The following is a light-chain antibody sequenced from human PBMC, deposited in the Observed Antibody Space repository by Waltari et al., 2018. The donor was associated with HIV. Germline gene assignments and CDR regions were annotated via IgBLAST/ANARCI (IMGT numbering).Light chain of an antibody. CDR3: KQLEEYPLA. J-gene: IGKJ4*01. CDR2: AAS. CDR1: QGIASN. Sequence: DIQLTQTPSFLSASVGDRVTITCRASQGIASNLAWYHQRPGTAPTLMIYAASTLQSGVAPRIRGSRGGAEDTITNSSLQAEDVGTYYCKQLEEYPLAFGGGTEVEIK. V-gene: IGKV1-9*01.